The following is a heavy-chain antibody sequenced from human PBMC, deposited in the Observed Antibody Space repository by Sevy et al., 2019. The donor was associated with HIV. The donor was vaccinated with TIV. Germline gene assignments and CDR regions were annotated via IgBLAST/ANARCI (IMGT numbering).Heavy chain of an antibody. CDR1: GFTFDDYA. J-gene: IGHJ6*03. V-gene: IGHV3-9*01. CDR3: AKDWAATNYYYMDV. CDR2: ISWNSGSI. D-gene: IGHD1-7*01. Sequence: GGSPRLSCAASGFTFDDYAMHWVRQAPGKGLEWVSGISWNSGSIGYADSVKGRFTISRDNAKNSLYLQMNSLRAEDTALYYCAKDWAATNYYYMDVWGKGTTVTVSS.